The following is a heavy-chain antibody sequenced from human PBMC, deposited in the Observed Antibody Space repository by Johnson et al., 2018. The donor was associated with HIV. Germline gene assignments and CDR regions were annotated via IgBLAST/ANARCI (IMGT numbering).Heavy chain of an antibody. D-gene: IGHD6-6*01. V-gene: IGHV3-11*04. CDR2: ISSSGSTI. CDR1: GFTFSDYY. J-gene: IGHJ3*02. Sequence: QVQLVESGGGLVKPGGSLRLSCAASGFTFSDYYMSWIRQAPGKGLEWVSYISSSGSTIYYADSVKGRFTISPDNAKNSLYLQMNRLRAEDTAVYYCARASVSSPRYSSSSEDAFDIWGQGTMVTVSS. CDR3: ARASVSSPRYSSSSEDAFDI.